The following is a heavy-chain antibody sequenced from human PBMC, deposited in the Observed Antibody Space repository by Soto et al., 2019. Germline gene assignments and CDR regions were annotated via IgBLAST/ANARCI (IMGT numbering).Heavy chain of an antibody. CDR2: IIPIFGTA. D-gene: IGHD1-7*01. Sequence: GASVKVSCKASGCTFSSYAISWVRQAPGQGLEWMGGIIPIFGTANYAQKFQGRVTITADKSTSTAYMELSSLRSEDTAVYYCASRITGTTNDYYYYGMDVWGQGTTVTVSS. CDR1: GCTFSSYA. V-gene: IGHV1-69*06. J-gene: IGHJ6*02. CDR3: ASRITGTTNDYYYYGMDV.